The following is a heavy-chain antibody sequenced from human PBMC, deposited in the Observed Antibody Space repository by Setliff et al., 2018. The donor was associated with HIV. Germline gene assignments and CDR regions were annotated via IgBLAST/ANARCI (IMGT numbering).Heavy chain of an antibody. J-gene: IGHJ6*03. D-gene: IGHD3-10*01. CDR3: AREGLWFGDRGYYMDV. CDR2: IGTSNGDT. V-gene: IGHV1-18*01. CDR1: GYTFTSSG. Sequence: ASVKVSCKASGYTFTSSGITWVRQAPGQGPEWMGWIGTSNGDTNYAQKFQGRVTMTTDTSTSTAYMELRSLISDDTAVYYCAREGLWFGDRGYYMDVWGTGTAVTVSS.